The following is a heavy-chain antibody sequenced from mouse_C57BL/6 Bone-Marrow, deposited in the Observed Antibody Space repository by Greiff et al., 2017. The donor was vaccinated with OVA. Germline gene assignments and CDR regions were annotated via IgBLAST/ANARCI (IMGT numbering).Heavy chain of an antibody. CDR2: IYPRSGNT. CDR3: ARWRLRRGAWFAY. Sequence: QVQLQQSGAELARPGASVKLSCKASGYTFTSYGISWVKQRTGQGLEWIGEIYPRSGNTYYNEKFKGTATLTADKSSSTAYMELRSLTSEDSAVYFCARWRLRRGAWFAYWGQGTLVTVSA. D-gene: IGHD2-4*01. J-gene: IGHJ3*01. V-gene: IGHV1-81*01. CDR1: GYTFTSYG.